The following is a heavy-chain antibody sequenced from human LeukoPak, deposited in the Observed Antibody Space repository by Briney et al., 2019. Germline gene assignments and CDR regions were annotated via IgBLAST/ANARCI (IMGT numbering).Heavy chain of an antibody. CDR2: IYYTGST. CDR3: ARQDSGTYLNPLDI. J-gene: IGHJ3*02. CDR1: GXSISSYY. D-gene: IGHD1-26*01. V-gene: IGHV4-59*08. Sequence: PSETLSLTCIVSGXSISSYYWSWIRQPPGKGLEWMGYIYYTGSTNYNPSLKSRVTISVDTSKNQLSLKLRSVTAADTAVYYCARQDSGTYLNPLDIWGQGTVVTVSS.